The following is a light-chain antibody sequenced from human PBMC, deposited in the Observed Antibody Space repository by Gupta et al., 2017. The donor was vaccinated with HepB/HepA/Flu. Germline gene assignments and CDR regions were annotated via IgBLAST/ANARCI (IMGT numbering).Light chain of an antibody. CDR2: AAS. CDR1: QSVSRN. J-gene: IGKJ2*02. CDR3: QQYKDWPPCI. V-gene: IGKV3-15*01. Sequence: EIMLTQSPDTLSVSPGERAILSCRASQSVSRNLAWYQQKPGQAPRLLIYAASTRETGIPDRFSGSGDGTDLTLTISSRQYEDFAVYICQQYKDWPPCIFGQGTKVQIK.